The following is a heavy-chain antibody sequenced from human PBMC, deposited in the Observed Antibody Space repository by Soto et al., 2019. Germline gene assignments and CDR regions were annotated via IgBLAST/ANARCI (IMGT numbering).Heavy chain of an antibody. CDR2: IRSKTDGGTT. V-gene: IGHV3-15*07. CDR3: TTDSNFSYGMDV. CDR1: GFTFSNAW. Sequence: EVQLVESGGGLVKPGGSLRLSCAASGFTFSNAWMNWVRQAPGKGLEWVGRIRSKTDGGTTDYAAPVKGRFTISRDDSKNTLYLQMNSLKTEDTAVYYCTTDSNFSYGMDVWGQGTTVTVSS. J-gene: IGHJ6*02. D-gene: IGHD4-4*01.